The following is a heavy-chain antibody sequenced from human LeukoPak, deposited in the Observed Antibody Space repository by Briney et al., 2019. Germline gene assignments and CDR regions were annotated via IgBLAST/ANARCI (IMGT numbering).Heavy chain of an antibody. Sequence: SETLSLTCTVSGGSISSSSYYWGWIRQPPGKGLEWIGSIYYSGSTYYNPSLKSRVTISVDTSKNQFSLKLSSVTAADTAVYYCARDVRSGLDYWGQGTLVTVSS. D-gene: IGHD3-10*01. CDR1: GGSISSSSYY. CDR2: IYYSGST. CDR3: ARDVRSGLDY. J-gene: IGHJ4*02. V-gene: IGHV4-39*07.